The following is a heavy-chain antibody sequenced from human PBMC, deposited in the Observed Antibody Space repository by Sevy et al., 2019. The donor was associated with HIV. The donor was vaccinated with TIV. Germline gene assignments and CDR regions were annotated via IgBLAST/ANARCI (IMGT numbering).Heavy chain of an antibody. Sequence: GSVKVSCKASGYTFTSYGISWARQAPGQGLERTGWISVYNRNTNYAQKLQARVTMTTDRSTSTAYMELRSLRSDDTVVYYCARAGDYSGFYDILTGLDYWGQGTLVSVSS. D-gene: IGHD3-9*01. J-gene: IGHJ4*02. V-gene: IGHV1-18*01. CDR2: ISVYNRNT. CDR1: GYTFTSYG. CDR3: ARAGDYSGFYDILTGLDY.